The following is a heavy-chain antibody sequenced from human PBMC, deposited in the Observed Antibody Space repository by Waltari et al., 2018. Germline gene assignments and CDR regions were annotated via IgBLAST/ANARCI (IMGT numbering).Heavy chain of an antibody. CDR2: ISSSSSYI. D-gene: IGHD3-3*01. J-gene: IGHJ6*03. CDR1: GFTFSSYS. V-gene: IGHV3-21*01. CDR3: ARDSTEEWPRLHYYYYYMDV. Sequence: EVQLVESGGGLVKPGGSLRLSCAASGFTFSSYSMNWVRQAPGKGLEWVSSISSSSSYIYYADSVKGRFTIARDNAKNSLYLQMNSLRAEDTAEYYCARDSTEEWPRLHYYYYYMDVWGKGTTVTVSS.